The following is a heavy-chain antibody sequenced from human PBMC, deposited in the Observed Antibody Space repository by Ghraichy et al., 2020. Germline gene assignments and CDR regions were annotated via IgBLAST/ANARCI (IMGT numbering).Heavy chain of an antibody. D-gene: IGHD6-13*01. CDR1: VFTFSAYS. Sequence: GGSLRLSCAAFVFTFSAYSWRWVRQAPGKGLEWVSSISSNSSNINYADSLEGRFTISRDNARNSLYLQMSSPGAEETVVYYCARGVSGSSSPPRPDYWGQGTLVTVSS. J-gene: IGHJ4*02. CDR2: ISSNSSNI. V-gene: IGHV3-21*01. CDR3: ARGVSGSSSPPRPDY.